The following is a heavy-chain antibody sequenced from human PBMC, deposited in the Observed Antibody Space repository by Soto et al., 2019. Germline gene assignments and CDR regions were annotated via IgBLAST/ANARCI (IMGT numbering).Heavy chain of an antibody. Sequence: GGSLRLSCAASGFTFSSYAMSWVRQAPGKGLEWVSAISGSGGSTYYADSVKGRFTISRDNSKNTLYLQMKSLRAEDTAVYYCAGSNSGWYRSPDKSTDYWGQGTLVTVSS. CDR1: GFTFSSYA. D-gene: IGHD6-19*01. CDR2: ISGSGGST. CDR3: AGSNSGWYRSPDKSTDY. V-gene: IGHV3-23*01. J-gene: IGHJ4*02.